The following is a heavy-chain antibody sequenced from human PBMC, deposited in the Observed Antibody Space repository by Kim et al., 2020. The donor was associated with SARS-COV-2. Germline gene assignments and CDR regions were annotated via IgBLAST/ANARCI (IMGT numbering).Heavy chain of an antibody. Sequence: ASVKVSCKASGYTFTSYYMHWVRQAPGQGLEWMGIINPSGGSTSYTQKFQGRVTMTRDTSTSTVYMELSSLRSEDTAVYYCARGSRGRSDIVVVVAATPYYYGMDVWGQGTTVTVSS. D-gene: IGHD2-15*01. CDR3: ARGSRGRSDIVVVVAATPYYYGMDV. V-gene: IGHV1-46*01. CDR2: INPSGGST. CDR1: GYTFTSYY. J-gene: IGHJ6*02.